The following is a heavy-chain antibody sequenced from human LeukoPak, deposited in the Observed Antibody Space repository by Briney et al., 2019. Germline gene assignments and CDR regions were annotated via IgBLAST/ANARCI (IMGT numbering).Heavy chain of an antibody. D-gene: IGHD3-22*01. Sequence: PGGSLRLSCAASGFTFSSYAMSWVRQAPGKGLEWVSVIYSGGSTYYADSVKGRFTISRDNSKNTLYLQMNSLRAEDTAVYYCVRDRAYYDPGGFDYWGQGTLVTVSS. V-gene: IGHV3-66*02. CDR3: VRDRAYYDPGGFDY. J-gene: IGHJ4*02. CDR1: GFTFSSYA. CDR2: IYSGGST.